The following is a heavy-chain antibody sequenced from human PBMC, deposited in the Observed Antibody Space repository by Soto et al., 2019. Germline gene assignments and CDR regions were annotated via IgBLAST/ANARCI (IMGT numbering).Heavy chain of an antibody. CDR2: INHSGST. D-gene: IGHD2-2*01. V-gene: IGHV4-34*01. J-gene: IGHJ4*02. CDR1: GGSFSGYY. CDR3: ASCPQNCITTSPCCLFFDY. Sequence: PSETLSLTCAVYGGSFSGYYWTWIRQPPGTGLEWIGEINHSGSTNYNPSLKSRVTISVDTSKNQFSLKLTSVTAADTAVYYCASCPQNCITTSPCCLFFDYWGQGTLVTVSS.